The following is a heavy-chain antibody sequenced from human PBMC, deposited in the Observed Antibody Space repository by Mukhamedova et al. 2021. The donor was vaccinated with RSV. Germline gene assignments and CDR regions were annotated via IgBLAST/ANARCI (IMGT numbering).Heavy chain of an antibody. V-gene: IGHV4-39*01. Sequence: QPPGKGLEWIGSIYYSGSTYYKPSLKSRVTISVDTSKNQFSLKLSSVTAADTAVYYCARLGDSTPYRPFDNLG. CDR3: ARLGDSTPYRPFDN. CDR2: IYYSGST. J-gene: IGHJ4*01. D-gene: IGHD2/OR15-2a*01.